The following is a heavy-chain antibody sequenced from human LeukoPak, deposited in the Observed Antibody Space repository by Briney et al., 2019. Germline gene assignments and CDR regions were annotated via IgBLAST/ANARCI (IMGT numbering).Heavy chain of an antibody. Sequence: EASVKVSCKASGYTFTGYYMHWVRQAPGQGLEWMGWINPNSGGTNYAQKFQGRVTMTRDTSISTAYMELSRLRSDDTAVYYCARVLWFGELLEYFDYWGQGTLVTVSS. CDR2: INPNSGGT. D-gene: IGHD3-10*01. J-gene: IGHJ4*02. V-gene: IGHV1-2*02. CDR3: ARVLWFGELLEYFDY. CDR1: GYTFTGYY.